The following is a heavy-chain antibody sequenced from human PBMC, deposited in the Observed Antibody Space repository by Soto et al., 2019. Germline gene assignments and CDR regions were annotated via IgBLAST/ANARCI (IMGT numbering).Heavy chain of an antibody. Sequence: GGSLRLSCAASGFTFSSYGMHWVRQAPGKGLEWVAVISYDGSNKYYADSVKGRFTISRDNSKNTLYLQMNSLRAEDTAVYYCARDVRTYFYESSGSHRAYYFDYWGQGTLVTVSS. V-gene: IGHV3-30*03. CDR3: ARDVRTYFYESSGSHRAYYFDY. J-gene: IGHJ4*02. D-gene: IGHD3-22*01. CDR2: ISYDGSNK. CDR1: GFTFSSYG.